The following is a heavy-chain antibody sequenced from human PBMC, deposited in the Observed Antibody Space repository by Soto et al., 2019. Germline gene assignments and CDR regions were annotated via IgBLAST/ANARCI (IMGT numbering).Heavy chain of an antibody. CDR3: ARATVTTTNWYFDL. CDR1: GGTFSSYT. J-gene: IGHJ2*01. V-gene: IGHV1-69*02. D-gene: IGHD4-17*01. CDR2: IIPILGIA. Sequence: QVQLVQSGAEVKKPGSSVKVSCKASGGTFSSYTISWVRQAPGQGLEWMGRIIPILGIANYAQKFQGRVTITADKSTSTAYMELSRLRSDDTAVYYCARATVTTTNWYFDLWGRGTLVTVSS.